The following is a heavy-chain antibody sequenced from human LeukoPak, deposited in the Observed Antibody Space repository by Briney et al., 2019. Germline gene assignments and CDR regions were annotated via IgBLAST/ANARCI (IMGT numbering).Heavy chain of an antibody. CDR3: ARTMIAVAGPREDY. D-gene: IGHD6-19*01. Sequence: GGSLRLSCAASGFTFSSYWMSWVRQAPGKGLEWVANIKQDGSEKYYVDSVKGRFTISRDNAKNSLYLQMNSLRAEDTAVYYCARTMIAVAGPREDYWGQGTLVTVSS. J-gene: IGHJ4*02. CDR2: IKQDGSEK. CDR1: GFTFSSYW. V-gene: IGHV3-7*01.